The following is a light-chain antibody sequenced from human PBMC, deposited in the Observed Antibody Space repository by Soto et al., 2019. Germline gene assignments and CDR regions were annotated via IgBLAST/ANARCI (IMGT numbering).Light chain of an antibody. Sequence: DIQMTQSPSSLSASVGDRVTVTCRSSQSIDTYLNWYQQRPGQAPNLLIYVASTLQSGVPSRFSGSGSGTHFTLTISSLQPEDFATYYCQQNQDIPPTFVQGTRVERK. J-gene: IGKJ1*01. CDR3: QQNQDIPPT. CDR2: VAS. CDR1: QSIDTY. V-gene: IGKV1-39*01.